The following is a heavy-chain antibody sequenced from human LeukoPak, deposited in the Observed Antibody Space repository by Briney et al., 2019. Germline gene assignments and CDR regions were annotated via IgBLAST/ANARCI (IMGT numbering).Heavy chain of an antibody. CDR2: ISSSSSYI. D-gene: IGHD6-19*01. V-gene: IGHV3-21*01. CDR3: ARDPGGYSSGGELDV. J-gene: IGHJ6*04. CDR1: GFTFSSHG. Sequence: PGGTLRLSCAASGFTFSSHGMNWVRRAPGKGLEWVSSISSSSSYIYYADSVKGRFTISRDNAKNSLYLQMNSLRAEDMAVYYCARDPGGYSSGGELDVWGKGTTVTVSS.